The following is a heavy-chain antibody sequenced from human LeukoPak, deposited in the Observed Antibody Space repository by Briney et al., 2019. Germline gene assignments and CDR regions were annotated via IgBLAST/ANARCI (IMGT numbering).Heavy chain of an antibody. J-gene: IGHJ4*02. V-gene: IGHV1-2*02. CDR2: INPNSGGT. D-gene: IGHD4-17*01. CDR3: ARGEDYGDYLDY. CDR1: GYTLTELS. Sequence: ASVKVSCKVSGYTLTELSMHWVRQAPGQGLEWMGWINPNSGGTNYAQKFQGRVTMTRDTSISTAYMELSRLRSDDTAVYYCARGEDYGDYLDYWGQGTLVTVSS.